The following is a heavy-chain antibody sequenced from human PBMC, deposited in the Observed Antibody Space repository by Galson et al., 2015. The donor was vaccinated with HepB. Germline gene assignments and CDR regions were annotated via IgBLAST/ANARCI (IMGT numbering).Heavy chain of an antibody. D-gene: IGHD7-27*01. CDR1: GYTFTSYA. V-gene: IGHV1-3*01. CDR3: ARDRGGTGDFDY. Sequence: SVKVSCKATGYTFTSYAMHWVRQAPGQRLEWMGWINAGNGDTKYSQKFQNRVTLTRDTSANTAYMELSSLTSEDTALYYCARDRGGTGDFDYWGQGTLVTVSS. CDR2: INAGNGDT. J-gene: IGHJ4*02.